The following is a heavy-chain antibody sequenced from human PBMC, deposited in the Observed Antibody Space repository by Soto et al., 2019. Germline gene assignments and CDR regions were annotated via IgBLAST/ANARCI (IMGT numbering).Heavy chain of an antibody. CDR3: VSPHSESSNAFDL. V-gene: IGHV3-30*04. Sequence: GSLRLSCAASGFSFSHYAMHWVRQPPGKGLEWVALISYDGENQYFTDSVRGRFTISRDNSKTAVYLEMNDLRLDDTATYYCVSPHSESSNAFDLWGQGTLVTVSS. D-gene: IGHD3-10*01. CDR2: ISYDGENQ. CDR1: GFSFSHYA. J-gene: IGHJ5*02.